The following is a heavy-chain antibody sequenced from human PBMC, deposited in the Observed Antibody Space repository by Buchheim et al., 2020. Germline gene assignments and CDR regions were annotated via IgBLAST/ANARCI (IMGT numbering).Heavy chain of an antibody. J-gene: IGHJ4*02. D-gene: IGHD5-18*01. CDR2: LYTSGST. V-gene: IGHV4-61*02. CDR1: GGSISSGSYY. CDR3: ARAGGLGYFHYCDY. Sequence: QVQLQESGPGLVKPSQTLSLTCTVSGGSISSGSYYWSWIRQPAGKGLEWIGRLYTSGSTNYNPSLKSRVTISVDTSKNQFSLKLSSVTAADTAVYYCARAGGLGYFHYCDYWGQGTL.